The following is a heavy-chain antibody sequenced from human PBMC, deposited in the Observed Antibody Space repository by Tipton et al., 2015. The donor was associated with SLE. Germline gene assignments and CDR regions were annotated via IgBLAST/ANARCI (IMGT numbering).Heavy chain of an antibody. Sequence: TLSLTCSVSGGSISGSYWSWVRQPPRTGLEWIGYIYYSGSTNYNPSLLSRVTLSVDTSKNQFTLKLNSVPTADTAVYYCARCGGGYGMDVWGQGTTVTVSS. CDR2: IYYSGST. D-gene: IGHD2-21*01. CDR3: ARCGGGYGMDV. CDR1: GGSISGSY. J-gene: IGHJ6*02. V-gene: IGHV4-59*01.